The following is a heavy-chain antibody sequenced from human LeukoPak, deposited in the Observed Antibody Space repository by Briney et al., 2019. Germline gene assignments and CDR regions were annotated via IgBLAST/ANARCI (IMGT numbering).Heavy chain of an antibody. V-gene: IGHV1-69*01. J-gene: IGHJ4*02. D-gene: IGHD3-22*01. CDR2: IIPIFGTA. CDR3: ARVYGVRGDSSGPAGY. Sequence: ASVKVSCKASGGTFSSYAISWVRQAPGQGLEWMGGIIPIFGTANYAQKFQGRVTITADESTNTAYMELSSLRSEDTTVYYCARVYGVRGDSSGPAGYWGQGTLVTVSS. CDR1: GGTFSSYA.